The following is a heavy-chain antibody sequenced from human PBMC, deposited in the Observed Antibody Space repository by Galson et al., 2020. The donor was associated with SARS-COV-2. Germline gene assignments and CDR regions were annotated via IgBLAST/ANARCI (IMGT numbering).Heavy chain of an antibody. CDR3: AHRRLGIAAPYFDY. CDR1: GFSLSTSGVG. Sequence: SGPTLVKPTQTLTLTCTFSGFSLSTSGVGVGWIRQPPGKALEWLALIYWDDDKRYSPSLKSRLTITKDTSKNQVVLTMTNMDPVDTATYYCAHRRLGIAAPYFDYWGKGTLVTVSS. J-gene: IGHJ4*02. D-gene: IGHD6-13*01. CDR2: IYWDDDK. V-gene: IGHV2-5*02.